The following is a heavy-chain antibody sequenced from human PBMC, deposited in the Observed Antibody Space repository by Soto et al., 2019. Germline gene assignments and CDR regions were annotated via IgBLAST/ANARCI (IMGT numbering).Heavy chain of an antibody. D-gene: IGHD3-3*01. J-gene: IGHJ4*02. CDR3: ARGVDVLLFLGWLNNGKSFAY. V-gene: IGHV4-34*01. CDR2: INHSGST. CDR1: GGSFIAYY. Sequence: SSETLSLTYAVYGGSFIAYYWSWIRQPPGKGLEWIGEINHSGSTNYNPSLKSRVTISVDTSKNQFSLKLSSVTAADTAVYYCARGVDVLLFLGWLNNGKSFAYWGQGSLVTGSS.